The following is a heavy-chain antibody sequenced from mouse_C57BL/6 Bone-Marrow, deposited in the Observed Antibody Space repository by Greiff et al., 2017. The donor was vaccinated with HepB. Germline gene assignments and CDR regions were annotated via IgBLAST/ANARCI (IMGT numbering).Heavy chain of an antibody. CDR1: GYTFTSYW. Sequence: VQLQQSGAELVKPGASVKMSCKASGYTFTSYWITWVKQRPGQGLEWIGDIYPGSGSTNYNEKFKSKATLTVDTSSSTAYMQLSSLTSEDSAVYYCARGITTVVGYYFDYWGQGTTLTVSS. CDR2: IYPGSGST. CDR3: ARGITTVVGYYFDY. J-gene: IGHJ2*01. V-gene: IGHV1-55*01. D-gene: IGHD1-1*01.